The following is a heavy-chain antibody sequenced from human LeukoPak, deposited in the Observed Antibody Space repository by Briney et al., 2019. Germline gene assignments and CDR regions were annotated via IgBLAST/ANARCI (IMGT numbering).Heavy chain of an antibody. Sequence: GGSLRLSCAASGFTFSSYCMHWVRQAPGKGLEWVAFIRYDGSNKYYTDSVKGRFTISRDNSKNTLYLQMNSLRAEDTAVYYCAKGYILTGYVYYWGQGTLVTVSS. D-gene: IGHD3-9*01. CDR2: IRYDGSNK. J-gene: IGHJ4*02. V-gene: IGHV3-30*02. CDR1: GFTFSSYC. CDR3: AKGYILTGYVYY.